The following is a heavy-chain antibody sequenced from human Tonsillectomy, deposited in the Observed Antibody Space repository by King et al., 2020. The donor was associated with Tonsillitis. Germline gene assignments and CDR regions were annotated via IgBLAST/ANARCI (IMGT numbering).Heavy chain of an antibody. V-gene: IGHV4-59*01. Sequence: VQLQESGPGLVKPSETLSLTCTVSVGSISSYYWSWIRQPPGKGLEWIGYIYHSGSTKYSPSLKSRVTISVDASKNQFSLKLRSVTAADTAVYYCARAGGYGSGSQYWGLGTLVTVSS. CDR2: IYHSGST. D-gene: IGHD3-10*01. CDR3: ARAGGYGSGSQY. J-gene: IGHJ4*02. CDR1: VGSISSYY.